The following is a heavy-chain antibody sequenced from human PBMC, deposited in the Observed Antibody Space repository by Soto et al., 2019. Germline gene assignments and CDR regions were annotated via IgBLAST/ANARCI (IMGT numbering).Heavy chain of an antibody. CDR1: GGTFSSYA. J-gene: IGHJ6*02. CDR2: IIPIFGTA. CDR3: AREASVDIVATISYYYCGMDF. Sequence: ASVKVSCKASGGTFSSYAISWVRQAPGQGLEWMGGIIPIFGTANYAQKFQGRVTITADESTSTAYMELSSLRSEDTAVYYCAREASVDIVATISYYYCGMDFWGQGTTVTVSS. D-gene: IGHD5-12*01. V-gene: IGHV1-69*13.